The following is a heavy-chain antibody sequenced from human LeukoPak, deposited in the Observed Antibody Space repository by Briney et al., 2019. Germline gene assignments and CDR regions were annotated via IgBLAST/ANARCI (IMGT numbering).Heavy chain of an antibody. D-gene: IGHD2-15*01. J-gene: IGHJ5*02. CDR1: GFTFSRHW. CDR2: IKQDGSAK. Sequence: GGSLRLSCAASGFTFSRHWMYWVRQAPGKGLEWVANIKQDGSAKPYVDSVKGRFTISRDNAKNSLFLQMNSLRSEDTAVYYCARETDIVVVVAATLRIPGNWFDPWGQGTLVTVSS. CDR3: ARETDIVVVVAATLRIPGNWFDP. V-gene: IGHV3-7*03.